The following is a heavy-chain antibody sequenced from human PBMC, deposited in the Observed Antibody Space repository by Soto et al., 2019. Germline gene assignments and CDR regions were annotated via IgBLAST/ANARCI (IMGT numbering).Heavy chain of an antibody. CDR3: ASNPACPYSSSWLDY. V-gene: IGHV1-2*02. J-gene: IGHJ4*02. CDR1: GYTFTGYY. Sequence: ASVNVSCKASGYTFTGYYMHWVRQAPGQGLEWMGWINPNSGGTNYAQKFQGRVTMTRDKSISTAYMELSRLRSDDTDVYYCASNPACPYSSSWLDYWGQGTLVTVSS. D-gene: IGHD6-13*01. CDR2: INPNSGGT.